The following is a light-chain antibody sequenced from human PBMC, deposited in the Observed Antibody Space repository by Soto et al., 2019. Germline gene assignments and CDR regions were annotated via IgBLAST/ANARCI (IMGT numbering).Light chain of an antibody. CDR1: ESIDTY. Sequence: DIQMTQSPSSLSASVGDRVTVTCRASESIDTYLNWYQQRPGQAPKLLIYVASTFQSGVPSRFSGSGSGTHFTLTISCLQPEDFATYYCQQNQDIPPTFGQGTRVE. J-gene: IGKJ1*01. V-gene: IGKV1-39*01. CDR2: VAS. CDR3: QQNQDIPPT.